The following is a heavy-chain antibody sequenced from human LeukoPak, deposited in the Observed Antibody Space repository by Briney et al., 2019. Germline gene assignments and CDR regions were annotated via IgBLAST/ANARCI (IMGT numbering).Heavy chain of an antibody. D-gene: IGHD2-15*01. Sequence: SQTLSLTCTVSGGALSSYYWSWIRQPPGQGLELIAYLFYSGTTNYNPSLRSRVTISLDTSKNQFSLRLSSVTAADTAVYSCARGRGEVVVAAWDVFDIWGQGTMVTVSS. CDR3: ARGRGEVVVAAWDVFDI. CDR2: LFYSGTT. CDR1: GGALSSYY. J-gene: IGHJ3*02. V-gene: IGHV4-59*08.